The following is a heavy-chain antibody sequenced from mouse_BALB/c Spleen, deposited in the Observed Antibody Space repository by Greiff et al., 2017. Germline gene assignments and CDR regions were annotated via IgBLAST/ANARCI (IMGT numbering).Heavy chain of an antibody. CDR2: IYPGNSDT. CDR1: GYSFTSYW. CDR3: TSTMITTGDY. V-gene: IGHV1-5*01. D-gene: IGHD2-4*01. Sequence: EVQLQESGTVLARPGASVKMSCKASGYSFTSYWMHWVKQRPGQGLEWIGAIYPGNSDTSYNQKFKGKAKLTAVTSASTAYMELSSLTNEDSAVYYCTSTMITTGDYWGQGTTLTVSS. J-gene: IGHJ2*01.